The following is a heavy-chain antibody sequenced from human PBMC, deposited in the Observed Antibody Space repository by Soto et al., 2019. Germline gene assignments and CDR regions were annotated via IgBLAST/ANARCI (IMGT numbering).Heavy chain of an antibody. CDR3: AKWVPYSSGWYLDY. CDR1: GFTFSSYG. D-gene: IGHD6-19*01. CDR2: ISYDGSNK. J-gene: IGHJ4*02. V-gene: IGHV3-30*18. Sequence: PGGSLRLSCVASGFTFSSYGMHWVRQAPGKGLEWVAVISYDGSNKYYADSVKGRFTISRDNSKNTLYLQMNSLRAEDTAVYYCAKWVPYSSGWYLDYWGQGT.